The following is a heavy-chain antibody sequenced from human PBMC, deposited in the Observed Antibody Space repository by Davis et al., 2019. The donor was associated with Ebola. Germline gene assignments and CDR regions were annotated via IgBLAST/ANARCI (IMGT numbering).Heavy chain of an antibody. CDR1: GYIFTLYA. J-gene: IGHJ4*02. CDR2: INAGNGDT. Sequence: ASVKVSCKASGYIFTLYAIHWVRQAPGQRLEWMGWINAGNGDTKYSQKFQGRVTMTTDTSTSTAYMELRSLRSDDTAVYYCARDRENYDILTGYYILFDYWGQGTLVTVSS. D-gene: IGHD3-9*01. CDR3: ARDRENYDILTGYYILFDY. V-gene: IGHV1-3*01.